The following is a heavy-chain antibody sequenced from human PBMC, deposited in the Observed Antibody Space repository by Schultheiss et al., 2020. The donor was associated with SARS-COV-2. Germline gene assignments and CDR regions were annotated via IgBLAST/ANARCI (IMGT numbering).Heavy chain of an antibody. D-gene: IGHD3-3*01. CDR2: ISGIGGST. Sequence: GGSLRLSCAASGFTFSSYAMSWVRQAPGKGLEWVSAISGIGGSTYYADSVKGRFTISRDNSKNTLYLQMNSLRAEDTAVYYCARAGDFWSGPDAFDIWGQGTMVTVSS. V-gene: IGHV3-23*01. CDR3: ARAGDFWSGPDAFDI. J-gene: IGHJ3*02. CDR1: GFTFSSYA.